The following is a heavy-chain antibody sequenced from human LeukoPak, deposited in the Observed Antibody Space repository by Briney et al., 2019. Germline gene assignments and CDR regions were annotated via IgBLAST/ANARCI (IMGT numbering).Heavy chain of an antibody. Sequence: SETLSLTCTVSGGSISSSSYYWGWIRQPPGKGLEWIGSIYYSGSTYYNPSLRSRVTISVDTSKNQFSLKLSSVTAADTAVYYCAGIVGATSVSYWGQGTLVTVSS. CDR2: IYYSGST. V-gene: IGHV4-39*01. D-gene: IGHD1-26*01. J-gene: IGHJ4*02. CDR1: GGSISSSSYY. CDR3: AGIVGATSVSY.